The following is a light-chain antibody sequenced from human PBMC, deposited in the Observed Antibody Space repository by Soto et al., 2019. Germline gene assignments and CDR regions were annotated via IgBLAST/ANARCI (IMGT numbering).Light chain of an antibody. J-gene: IGKJ1*01. CDR2: LGS. CDR1: QSLLYSNGYNY. Sequence: DIVMTQSPLSLVVTPGELASISCRSSQSLLYSNGYNYLDWYLQKPGQSPQLLIYLGSNRASGVPDRFSGSGSGTDFTLKISRVEAEDVGVYYCMQALQSPTFGQGTKVEIK. V-gene: IGKV2-28*01. CDR3: MQALQSPT.